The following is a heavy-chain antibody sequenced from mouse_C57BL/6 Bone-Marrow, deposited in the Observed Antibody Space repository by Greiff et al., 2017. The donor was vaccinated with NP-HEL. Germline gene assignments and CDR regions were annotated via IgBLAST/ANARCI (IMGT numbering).Heavy chain of an antibody. CDR3: ARRGGWYFDV. D-gene: IGHD1-1*02. CDR2: IYPRSGNT. Sequence: QVHVKQSGAELARPGASVKLSCKASGYTFTSYGISWVKQRTGQGLEWIGEIYPRSGNTYYNEKFKGKATLTADKSSSTAYMELRSLTSEDSAVYFCARRGGWYFDVWGTGTTVTVSS. V-gene: IGHV1-81*01. CDR1: GYTFTSYG. J-gene: IGHJ1*03.